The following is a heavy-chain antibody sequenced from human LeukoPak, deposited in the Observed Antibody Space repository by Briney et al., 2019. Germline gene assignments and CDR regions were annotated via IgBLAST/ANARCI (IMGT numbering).Heavy chain of an antibody. CDR2: FDPEHGET. V-gene: IGHV1-24*01. J-gene: IGHJ4*02. CDR1: GYTLTELS. CDR3: ATNLSPAAPEGHFDY. D-gene: IGHD2-2*01. Sequence: ASVKVSCKVSGYTLTELSMHWVRQAPGKGLEWMGGFDPEHGETIYAQKFQGRVTMTEDTSTDTAYMELSSLRSEDTAVYYCATNLSPAAPEGHFDYWGQGTLVTVSS.